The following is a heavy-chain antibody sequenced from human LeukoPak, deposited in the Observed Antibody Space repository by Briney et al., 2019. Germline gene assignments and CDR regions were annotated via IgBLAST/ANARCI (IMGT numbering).Heavy chain of an antibody. V-gene: IGHV3-9*01. D-gene: IGHD3-22*01. CDR2: ISWNNDSI. J-gene: IGHJ4*02. CDR3: AKDLYYYDSSARALDY. Sequence: GGSLRLSCAASGFTFDDYAMHWVRQAPGKGLEWVSGISWNNDSIGYADSVKGRFTISRVNAKNSLYLEMNSLRSEDTALYYCAKDLYYYDSSARALDYWGQGTLVTVSS. CDR1: GFTFDDYA.